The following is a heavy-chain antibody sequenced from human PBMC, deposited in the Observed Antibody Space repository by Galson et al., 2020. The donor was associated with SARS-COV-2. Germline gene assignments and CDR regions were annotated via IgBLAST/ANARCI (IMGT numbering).Heavy chain of an antibody. V-gene: IGHV4-31*03. D-gene: IGHD3-3*01. CDR3: ARIISVGIVGLVNGFDP. J-gene: IGHJ5*02. Sequence: SQTLSLTCTVSGGSISSGGYYWSWIRQHPGKGLEWIGYIYYSGSTYYNPSLKSRVTISVDTSKNQFSLKLSSVTAADTAVYYCARIISVGIVGLVNGFDPWGQGTLVTVSS. CDR2: IYYSGST. CDR1: GGSISSGGYY.